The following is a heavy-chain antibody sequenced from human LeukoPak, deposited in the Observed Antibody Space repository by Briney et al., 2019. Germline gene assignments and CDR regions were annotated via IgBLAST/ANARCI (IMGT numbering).Heavy chain of an antibody. J-gene: IGHJ3*02. CDR3: AKDSSGWRVGDAFDI. CDR2: ISGSGGST. D-gene: IGHD6-19*01. Sequence: GGSLRLSCAASGLTVSSNCMSWVRQAPGKGLEWVSAISGSGGSTYYADSVKGRFTISRDNSKNTLYLQMNSLRAEDTAVYYCAKDSSGWRVGDAFDIWGQGTMVTVSS. V-gene: IGHV3-23*01. CDR1: GLTVSSNC.